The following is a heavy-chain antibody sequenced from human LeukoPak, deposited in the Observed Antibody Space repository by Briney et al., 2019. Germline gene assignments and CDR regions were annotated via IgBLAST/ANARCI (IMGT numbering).Heavy chain of an antibody. D-gene: IGHD1-14*01. CDR2: INSDGSST. CDR3: ASAPPEGSSYMDV. V-gene: IGHV3-74*01. Sequence: GGSLRLSCAASGFTFSSYWMHGVRQAPGKGLVWVARINSDGSSTTYADSVKGRFTISRDNAKNTLYLQMNSLRAEDTAVYYCASAPPEGSSYMDVWGKGTTVTFSS. CDR1: GFTFSSYW. J-gene: IGHJ6*03.